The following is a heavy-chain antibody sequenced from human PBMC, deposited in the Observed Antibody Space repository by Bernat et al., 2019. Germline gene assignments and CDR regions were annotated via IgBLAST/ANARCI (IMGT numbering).Heavy chain of an antibody. CDR2: ISYDGSNE. J-gene: IGHJ4*02. D-gene: IGHD6-13*01. V-gene: IGHV3-30*09. Sequence: QVQVVESGGGVVQPGRSLRLSCTASGFTLNDFAMYWVRQAPGKGLEWVAFISYDGSNEYYADSVKGRFAISRDISKSTLYLQMDSLRVEDTAVYYCAREGKYRSTWYPLDYWGQGTLVTVSS. CDR1: GFTLNDFA. CDR3: AREGKYRSTWYPLDY.